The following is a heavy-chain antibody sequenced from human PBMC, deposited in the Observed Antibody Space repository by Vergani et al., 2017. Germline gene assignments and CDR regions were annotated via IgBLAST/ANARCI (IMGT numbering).Heavy chain of an antibody. CDR3: AKPFGNCSGGSCYSFDY. CDR1: GFTFSSYA. J-gene: IGHJ4*02. Sequence: EVQLLESGGGLVQPGGSLRLSCAASGFTFSSYAMSWVRQAPGKGLGWGSAISGSGGSTDYADTVKGRFTISRDNSKNTQYLQMNSLRAEDTAVYYCAKPFGNCSGGSCYSFDYWGQGTLVTVSS. D-gene: IGHD2-15*01. V-gene: IGHV3-23*01. CDR2: ISGSGGST.